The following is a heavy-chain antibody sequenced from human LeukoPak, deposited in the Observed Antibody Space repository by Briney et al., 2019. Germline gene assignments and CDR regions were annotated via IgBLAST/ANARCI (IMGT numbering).Heavy chain of an antibody. Sequence: GGSLRLSCAASGFTFSSYAMHWVRQAPGKGLEWVAVISYDGSNKYYADSVKGRFTISRDNSKNTPYLQMNSLRAEDTAVYYCARDGCDYWGQGTLVTVSS. CDR3: ARDGCDY. J-gene: IGHJ4*02. CDR2: ISYDGSNK. V-gene: IGHV3-30-3*01. CDR1: GFTFSSYA. D-gene: IGHD6-19*01.